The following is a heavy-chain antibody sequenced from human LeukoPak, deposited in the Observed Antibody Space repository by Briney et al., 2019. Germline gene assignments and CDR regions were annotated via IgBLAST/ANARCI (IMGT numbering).Heavy chain of an antibody. J-gene: IGHJ3*02. D-gene: IGHD3-22*01. CDR3: ARARITMIVVGFAYDI. CDR1: GYTFTSYG. Sequence: ASVKVSCKASGYTFTSYGISWVRQAPGQGLEWMGWINPNSGGTNYAQKFQGRVTMTRDTSISTAYMELSRLRSDDTAVYYCARARITMIVVGFAYDIWGQGTMVTVSS. CDR2: INPNSGGT. V-gene: IGHV1-2*02.